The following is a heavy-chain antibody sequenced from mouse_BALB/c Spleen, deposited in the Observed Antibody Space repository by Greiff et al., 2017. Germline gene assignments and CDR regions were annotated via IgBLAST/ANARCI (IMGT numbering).Heavy chain of an antibody. D-gene: IGHD1-1*01. CDR2: IDPENGDT. Sequence: EVQLQQSGAELVRSGASVKLSCTASGFNIKDYYMHWVKQRPEQGLEWIGWIDPENGDTEYAPKFQGKATMTADTSSNTAYLQLSSLTSEDTAVYYCNACYYYGSRNFDYWGQGTTLTVSS. J-gene: IGHJ2*01. CDR1: GFNIKDYY. V-gene: IGHV14-4*02. CDR3: NACYYYGSRNFDY.